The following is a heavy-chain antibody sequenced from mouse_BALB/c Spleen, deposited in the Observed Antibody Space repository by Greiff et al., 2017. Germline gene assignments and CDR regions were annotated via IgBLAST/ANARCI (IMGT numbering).Heavy chain of an antibody. J-gene: IGHJ1*01. CDR2: IWAGGST. CDR1: GFSLTSYG. D-gene: IGHD1-2*01. Sequence: QVQLKESGPGLVAPSQSLSITCTVSGFSLTSYGVHWVRQPPGKGLEWLGVIWAGGSTNYNSALMSRLSISKDNSKSQVFLKMNSLQTDDTAMYYCARAALLRLYWYFDVWGAGTTVTVSS. CDR3: ARAALLRLYWYFDV. V-gene: IGHV2-9*02.